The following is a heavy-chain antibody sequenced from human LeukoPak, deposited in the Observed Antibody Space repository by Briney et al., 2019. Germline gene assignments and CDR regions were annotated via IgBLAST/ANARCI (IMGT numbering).Heavy chain of an antibody. Sequence: PSETLSRTCAVYGGSFSGYYWSWIRQPPGKGLEWIGEINHSGSTNYNPSLKSRVTISVDTSKNQFSLKLSSVTAADTAVYYCARATVVTSSYWYFDLWGRGTLVTVYS. CDR1: GGSFSGYY. V-gene: IGHV4-34*01. D-gene: IGHD4-23*01. CDR3: ARATVVTSSYWYFDL. CDR2: INHSGST. J-gene: IGHJ2*01.